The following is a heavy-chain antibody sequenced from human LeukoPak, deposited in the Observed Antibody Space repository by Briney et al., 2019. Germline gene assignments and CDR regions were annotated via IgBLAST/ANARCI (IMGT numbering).Heavy chain of an antibody. CDR1: GYTFTSYY. Sequence: GASVKVSCKASGYTFTSYYMHWVRQAPGQGLEWMGIINPSGGSTSYAQKLQGRVTMTRDTSTSTVYMELSSLRSEDTAVYYCARVGVGEFWSGYKGPNPNYYYYGMDVWGQGTTVTVSS. CDR3: ARVGVGEFWSGYKGPNPNYYYYGMDV. CDR2: INPSGGST. V-gene: IGHV1-46*01. D-gene: IGHD3-3*01. J-gene: IGHJ6*02.